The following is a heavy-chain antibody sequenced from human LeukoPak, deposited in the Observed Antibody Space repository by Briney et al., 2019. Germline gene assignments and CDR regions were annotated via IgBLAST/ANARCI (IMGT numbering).Heavy chain of an antibody. J-gene: IGHJ4*02. D-gene: IGHD5-12*01. CDR1: GFTFSSYA. Sequence: GGSLRLSSAASGFTFSSYAMSWVRQAPGKGLEWVSAISGSGGSTYYADSVKGRFTISRDNSKNTLYLQMNSLRAEDTAVYYCAKRGYSGYDLTTHFDYWGQGTLVTVSS. V-gene: IGHV3-23*01. CDR2: ISGSGGST. CDR3: AKRGYSGYDLTTHFDY.